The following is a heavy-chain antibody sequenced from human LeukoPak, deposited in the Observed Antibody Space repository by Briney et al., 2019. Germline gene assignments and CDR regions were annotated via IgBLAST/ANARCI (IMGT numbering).Heavy chain of an antibody. CDR1: GFTFHNYA. V-gene: IGHV3-23*01. CDR3: VKVSGRGPRGPFDF. D-gene: IGHD1-26*01. CDR2: ISGSGYST. Sequence: GGSLRLSYAASGFTFHNYAMAWVRQAPGKGLEGVSGISGSGYSTYYADSVKGRFTISRDVSKNTLYMQMNSLRVEDTAVYYCVKVSGRGPRGPFDFWGQGTLVTVSS. J-gene: IGHJ4*02.